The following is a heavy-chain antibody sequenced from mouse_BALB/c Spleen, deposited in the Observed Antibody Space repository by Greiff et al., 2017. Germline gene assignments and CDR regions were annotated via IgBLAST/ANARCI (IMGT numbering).Heavy chain of an antibody. Sequence: VQLQQSGAELMKPGASVKISCKATGYTFSSYWIEWVKQRPGHGLEWIGEILPGSGSTNYNEKFKGKATFTADTSSNTAYMQLSSLTSEDSAVYYCTRGYGSSYWFAYWGQGTLVTVSA. CDR2: ILPGSGST. CDR3: TRGYGSSYWFAY. CDR1: GYTFSSYW. V-gene: IGHV1-9*01. J-gene: IGHJ3*01. D-gene: IGHD1-1*01.